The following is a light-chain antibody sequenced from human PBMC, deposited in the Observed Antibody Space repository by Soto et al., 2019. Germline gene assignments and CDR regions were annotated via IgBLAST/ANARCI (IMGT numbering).Light chain of an antibody. Sequence: VIWMTQSPSLLSASTGDRVTISCRMSQGISSYLAWYQQKPGKAPELLIYAASTLQSGVPSRFSGSGSGTEGTLTISSLKTDDGATYDCQHYNSYSEAFGQGTKVDIK. V-gene: IGKV1D-8*03. CDR2: AAS. CDR3: QHYNSYSEA. J-gene: IGKJ1*01. CDR1: QGISSY.